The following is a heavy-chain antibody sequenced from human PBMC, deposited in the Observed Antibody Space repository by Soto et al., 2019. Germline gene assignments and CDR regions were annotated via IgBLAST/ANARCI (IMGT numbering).Heavy chain of an antibody. CDR3: ARESVEQSINY. J-gene: IGHJ4*02. V-gene: IGHV1-69*05. CDR2: IVPIVDTS. D-gene: IGHD6-19*01. Sequence: GASVEVSCKTSGGTFGSNAIRWVRQAPGQGLEWMGGIVPIVDTSTYAQKLQGRVTMTTDTSTSTAYMELRSLRSDDTAVYYCARESVEQSINYWGQGTLVTVSS. CDR1: GGTFGSNA.